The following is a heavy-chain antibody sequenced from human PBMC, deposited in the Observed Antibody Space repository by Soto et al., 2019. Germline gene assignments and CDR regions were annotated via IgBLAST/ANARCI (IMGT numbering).Heavy chain of an antibody. CDR2: VNPLSTHI. J-gene: IGHJ3*01. CDR3: ARGYCGGGGCYLRRDAFDV. Sequence: EVQLVESGGGLVVPGGPLSLSCVASGFTFSSYHMSWVRQAPGKGLGWVSSVNPLSTHIYYADSVRGRFAISRDHSKNSLYLQMNSLRTEDAAVYYCARGYCGGGGCYLRRDAFDVWGQGTLVTVSS. CDR1: GFTFSSYH. D-gene: IGHD2-15*01. V-gene: IGHV3-21*01.